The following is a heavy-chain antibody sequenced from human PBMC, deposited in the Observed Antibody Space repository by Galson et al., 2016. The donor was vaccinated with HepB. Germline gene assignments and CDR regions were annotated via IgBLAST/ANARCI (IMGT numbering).Heavy chain of an antibody. CDR1: GYTFTNYD. CDR3: ARGAPNYASGRSYVDY. V-gene: IGHV1-8*01. CDR2: MTLNSGNT. Sequence: SVKVSCKASGYTFTNYDINWVRQATGQGLEWMGWMTLNSGNTGYAQKFQGRVTITRTTSISTAYMELSSLTSEDTAVYYFARGAPNYASGRSYVDYWGQGTLVTVSS. D-gene: IGHD3-10*01. J-gene: IGHJ4*02.